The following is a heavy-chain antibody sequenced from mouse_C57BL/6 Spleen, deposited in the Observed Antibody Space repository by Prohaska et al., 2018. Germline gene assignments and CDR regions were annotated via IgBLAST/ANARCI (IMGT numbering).Heavy chain of an antibody. Sequence: EVQLQQSGPVLVKPGASVKMSCKASGYTFTDYYMNWVKQSHGKSLEWIGVINPYNGGTSYNQKFKGKATLTVDKSSSTAYMELNSLTSEDSAVYYCASRNWEWYFDVWGTGTTVTVSS. V-gene: IGHV1-19*01. J-gene: IGHJ1*03. D-gene: IGHD4-1*01. CDR2: INPYNGGT. CDR1: GYTFTDYY. CDR3: ASRNWEWYFDV.